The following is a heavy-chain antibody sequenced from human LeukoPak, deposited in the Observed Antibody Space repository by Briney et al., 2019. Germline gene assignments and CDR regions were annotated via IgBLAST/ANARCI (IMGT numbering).Heavy chain of an antibody. V-gene: IGHV4-59*01. CDR3: ARGPTRYYFDY. Sequence: SETLFLTCTVSGGSISNYYWSWLRQPPGRGLEWIGYVYSSGSTNYNPSLKSRVTISVDTSKNQLSLKLSSVTAADTAVYYCARGPTRYYFDYWGQGTLVTVSS. CDR1: GGSISNYY. CDR2: VYSSGST. J-gene: IGHJ4*02.